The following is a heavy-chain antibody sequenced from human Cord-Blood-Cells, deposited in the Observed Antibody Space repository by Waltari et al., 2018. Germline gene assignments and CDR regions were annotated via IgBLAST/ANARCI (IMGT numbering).Heavy chain of an antibody. CDR3: ARGNERPRSRLRWDFYYYYGMDV. Sequence: QVQLVQSGAEVKKPGSSVKVSCKASGGTFSSYAISWVRQAPGQGLEWMGGIIPIFGTANYAQKFQGRVTITADESTSTAYMELSSLRSEDTAVYYCARGNERPRSRLRWDFYYYYGMDVWGQGTTVTVSS. CDR1: GGTFSSYA. J-gene: IGHJ6*02. D-gene: IGHD4-17*01. CDR2: IIPIFGTA. V-gene: IGHV1-69*01.